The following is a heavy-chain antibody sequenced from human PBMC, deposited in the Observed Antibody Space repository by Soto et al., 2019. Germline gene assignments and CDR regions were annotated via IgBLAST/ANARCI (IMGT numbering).Heavy chain of an antibody. Sequence: GASVKVSCKASGGTFSSYAISWVRQAPGQGLEWMGGIIPIFGTANYAQKFQGRVTITADESTSTAYMELSSLRSEDTAVYYCASASGLITIFGVAQGYYGMDVWGQGTTVTVSS. D-gene: IGHD3-3*01. V-gene: IGHV1-69*13. CDR3: ASASGLITIFGVAQGYYGMDV. CDR2: IIPIFGTA. CDR1: GGTFSSYA. J-gene: IGHJ6*02.